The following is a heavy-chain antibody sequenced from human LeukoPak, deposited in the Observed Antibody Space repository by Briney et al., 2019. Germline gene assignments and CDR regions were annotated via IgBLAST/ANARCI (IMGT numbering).Heavy chain of an antibody. Sequence: PAGSLRLSCAASGFIFSSYWMSWVRQAPGRGLEWVANIQDDGNMKPYAVSVRGRFTISRDNTKSSLFLQMSSLRAEDSAVYYCARDDRGGYYVDWGQGTLVTVSS. J-gene: IGHJ4*02. CDR1: GFIFSSYW. V-gene: IGHV3-7*01. CDR3: ARDDRGGYYVD. CDR2: IQDDGNMK. D-gene: IGHD3-22*01.